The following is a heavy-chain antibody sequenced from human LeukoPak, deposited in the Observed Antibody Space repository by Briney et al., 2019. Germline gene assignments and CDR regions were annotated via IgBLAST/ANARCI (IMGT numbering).Heavy chain of an antibody. J-gene: IGHJ6*01. V-gene: IGHV4-59*01. CDR2: IYYSGST. Sequence: SETLSLTCTVSGGSINSYYWSWIRQPPGKVLEWIGYIYYSGSTNYSPSLESRVTISVDTSRTQFSLHLRSVSAADTVVYVGATLCSSSSCFCLGEDGLLDLWG. CDR3: ATLCSSSSCFCLGEDGLLDL. D-gene: IGHD6-13*01. CDR1: GGSINSYY.